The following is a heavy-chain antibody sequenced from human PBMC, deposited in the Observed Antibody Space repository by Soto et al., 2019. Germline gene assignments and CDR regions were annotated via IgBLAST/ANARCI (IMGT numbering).Heavy chain of an antibody. CDR1: GFTFSSYG. V-gene: IGHV3-33*06. Sequence: QVQLVESGGGVVQPGRSLRLSCAASGFTFSSYGMHWVRQAPGKGLEWVAVIWYDGSNKYYADSVKGRFTISRDNSKNTLYLQTNSLRAEDTSVYYCAQGIAARLGDLFDPWGQGTLVTVSS. CDR3: AQGIAARLGDLFDP. D-gene: IGHD6-6*01. CDR2: IWYDGSNK. J-gene: IGHJ5*02.